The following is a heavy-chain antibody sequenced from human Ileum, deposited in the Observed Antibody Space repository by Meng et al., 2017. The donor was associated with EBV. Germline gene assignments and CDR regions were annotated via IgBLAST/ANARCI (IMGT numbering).Heavy chain of an antibody. CDR2: IYNSGST. CDR1: GGSVRSGGNY. J-gene: IGHJ4*02. Sequence: QVQLQESGPGLVKLSETLSLTCSVSGGSVRSGGNYWSWIRQPPGKGLEWIGYIYNSGSTNYNPSLKSRVTISVDTSKNQFSLKLSSVTAADTAVYYCARDGYSSGSDWGQGTLVTVSS. CDR3: ARDGYSSGSD. D-gene: IGHD6-19*01. V-gene: IGHV4-61*08.